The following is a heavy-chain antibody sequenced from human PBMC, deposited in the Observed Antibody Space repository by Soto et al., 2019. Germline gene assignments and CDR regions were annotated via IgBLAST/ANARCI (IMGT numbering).Heavy chain of an antibody. J-gene: IGHJ6*02. Sequence: SETLSLTCTVSGGSISSGDYYWSWIRQPPGKGLEWIGYIYYSGSTYYNPSLKSRVTISVDTSKNQFSLKLSSVTAADTAVYYCARSGMGSGSDYGMDVWGQGTTVTVSS. CDR3: ARSGMGSGSDYGMDV. V-gene: IGHV4-30-4*01. D-gene: IGHD3-10*01. CDR2: IYYSGST. CDR1: GGSISSGDYY.